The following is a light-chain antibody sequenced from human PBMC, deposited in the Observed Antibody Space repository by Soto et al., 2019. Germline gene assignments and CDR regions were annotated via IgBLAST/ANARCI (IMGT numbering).Light chain of an antibody. CDR2: AAS. CDR3: QPYYSYPPT. Sequence: AIRMTQSPSSFPASTGDRVTITCRASQGISSYLAWYQQKPGKAPKLLIYAASTLQSGVPSRFSGSGSGTDFTLTISRLQSEDFAPYYCQPYYSYPPTFGPGTKVDIK. CDR1: QGISSY. J-gene: IGKJ3*01. V-gene: IGKV1-8*01.